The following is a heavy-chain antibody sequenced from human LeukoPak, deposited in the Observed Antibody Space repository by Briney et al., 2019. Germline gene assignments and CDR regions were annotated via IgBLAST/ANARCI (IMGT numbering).Heavy chain of an antibody. CDR3: ARGIRYSSSSTNIDY. CDR1: GGSISSSIYY. CDR2: IFNSGST. V-gene: IGHV4-39*01. D-gene: IGHD6-13*01. J-gene: IGHJ4*02. Sequence: WETLSLTCTVSGGSISSSIYYWVWIRQPPGKGLEWIGSIFNSGSTYYNPSLKSRVTISVDTSKNQFSLMLSSVTAADTAVYYCARGIRYSSSSTNIDYWGQGTLVTVSS.